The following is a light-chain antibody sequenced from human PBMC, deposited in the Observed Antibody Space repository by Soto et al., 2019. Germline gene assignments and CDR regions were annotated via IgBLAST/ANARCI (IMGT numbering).Light chain of an antibody. CDR1: QSISSW. V-gene: IGKV1-5*01. J-gene: IGKJ1*01. CDR3: QQYNSYSPKWT. Sequence: DIQMTQSPSTLSASVGDRVTITCRASQSISSWLAWYQQKPGKAPKLLIYDASSLESGVPLRFSGSGSGTEFTLTISSLQPDDFATYYCQQYNSYSPKWTFGQGTKV. CDR2: DAS.